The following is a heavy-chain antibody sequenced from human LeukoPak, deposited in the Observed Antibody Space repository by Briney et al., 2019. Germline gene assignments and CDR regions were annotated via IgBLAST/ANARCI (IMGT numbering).Heavy chain of an antibody. CDR1: GFTVSSNY. CDR2: IYSGGST. V-gene: IGHV3-66*01. CDR3: ARGIAAAGYFDY. Sequence: PGGSLSLSCAASGFTVSSNYMSWVRQAPGKGLEWVSVIYSGGSTYYADSVKGRFTISRDNSKNTLYLQMNSLRAEDTAVYYCARGIAAAGYFDYWGQGTLVTVSS. D-gene: IGHD6-13*01. J-gene: IGHJ4*02.